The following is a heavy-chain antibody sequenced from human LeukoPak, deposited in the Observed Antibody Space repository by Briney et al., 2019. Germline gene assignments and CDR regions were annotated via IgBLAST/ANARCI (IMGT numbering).Heavy chain of an antibody. CDR1: GGTFSSYA. Sequence: SVKVSCKASGGTFSSYAISWVRQAPGQGLEWVGGIIPIFGTANYAQKFQGEVTITADESTSTAYMELSSLRSEDTAVYYCARDMVRAFYYWGQGTLVTVSS. D-gene: IGHD3-10*01. CDR2: IIPIFGTA. J-gene: IGHJ4*02. V-gene: IGHV1-69*13. CDR3: ARDMVRAFYY.